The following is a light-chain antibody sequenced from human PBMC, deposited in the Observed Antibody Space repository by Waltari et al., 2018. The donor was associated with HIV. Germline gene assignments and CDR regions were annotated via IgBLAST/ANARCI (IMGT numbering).Light chain of an antibody. Sequence: AVTQPASVSGLPGQSTTISCTGDDSDFGLYNFVSWYQQHSGNPPRLILYDVDSRASGVSDRFSGSMSGNPASLTISGLRAEDEGHYYCASFTGDNTVIFGGGTEVTVL. J-gene: IGLJ2*01. CDR3: ASFTGDNTVI. CDR2: DVD. V-gene: IGLV2-14*03. CDR1: DSDFGLYNF.